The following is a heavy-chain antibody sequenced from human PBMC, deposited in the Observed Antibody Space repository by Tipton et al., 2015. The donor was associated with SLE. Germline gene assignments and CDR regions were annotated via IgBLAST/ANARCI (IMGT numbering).Heavy chain of an antibody. J-gene: IGHJ6*03. CDR2: IYSSGST. D-gene: IGHD3-22*01. V-gene: IGHV4-4*08. CDR1: GASISDHY. CDR3: GGGNYFDYYMDV. Sequence: TLSLTCTVSGASISDHYWTLIRPPPGKGLEWICYIYSSGSTTYTPSLKSRIAISVDTSTMQFSLRLTSVTAADTAVYYCGGGNYFDYYMDVWGQGTTVTVSS.